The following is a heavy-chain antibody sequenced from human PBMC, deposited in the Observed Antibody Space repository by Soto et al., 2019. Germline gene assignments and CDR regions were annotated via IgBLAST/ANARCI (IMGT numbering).Heavy chain of an antibody. J-gene: IGHJ4*02. D-gene: IGHD2-15*01. V-gene: IGHV1-18*01. CDR1: GYSFTIYG. Sequence: ASVKVSCKASGYSFTIYGITWVRQAPGQGLEWMGWISTYDGNTNYAQNFQGRVSMARDTSTSTAYMELRSLTSDGTAVYYCARDRGRSCIGGTCPFDYWGQGTLVTVSS. CDR3: ARDRGRSCIGGTCPFDY. CDR2: ISTYDGNT.